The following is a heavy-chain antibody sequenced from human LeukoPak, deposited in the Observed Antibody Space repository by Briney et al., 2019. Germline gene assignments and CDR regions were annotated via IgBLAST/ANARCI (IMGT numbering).Heavy chain of an antibody. Sequence: GGSLRLSCAASGFTFSSYWMSWVRQAPGKGLEWVANIKQDGSEKYYVDSVKGRFTISRDNAKTSLYLQMNSLTAEDTAVYYCARDHISRRLLWFGELLYYFDYWGQGTLVTVSS. CDR2: IKQDGSEK. J-gene: IGHJ4*02. V-gene: IGHV3-7*01. D-gene: IGHD3-10*01. CDR1: GFTFSSYW. CDR3: ARDHISRRLLWFGELLYYFDY.